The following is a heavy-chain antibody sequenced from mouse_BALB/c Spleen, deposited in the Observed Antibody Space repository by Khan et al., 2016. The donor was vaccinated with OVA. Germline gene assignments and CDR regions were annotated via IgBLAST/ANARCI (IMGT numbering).Heavy chain of an antibody. CDR1: GFSLTIYG. J-gene: IGHJ4*01. V-gene: IGHV2-3*01. D-gene: IGHD1-1*02. CDR2: IWGDGST. CDR3: AKFEYHGSCYAMDY. Sequence: VQLQESGPGLVAPSQSLSITCTVSGFSLTIYGVNWFRQPPGKGLEWLGVIWGDGSTTYHSALISRLSLSKDNSKSQVFLQLNSLQTDDTATYYGAKFEYHGSCYAMDYWGQGTSVTVSS.